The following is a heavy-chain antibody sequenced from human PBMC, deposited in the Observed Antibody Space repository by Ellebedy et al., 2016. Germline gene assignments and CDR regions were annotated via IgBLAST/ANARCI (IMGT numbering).Heavy chain of an antibody. CDR2: ISANGNKR. Sequence: GESLKISXEDSGVMFYSYAMSWVRQAPGKGLEWVATISANGNKRDLADSVQGRFTISRDNFRNTLHLQMNNLRGEDTAVYYCRQGHYADYWGQGTLVTVSS. V-gene: IGHV3-23*01. D-gene: IGHD2-2*01. CDR1: GVMFYSYA. CDR3: RQGHYADY. J-gene: IGHJ4*02.